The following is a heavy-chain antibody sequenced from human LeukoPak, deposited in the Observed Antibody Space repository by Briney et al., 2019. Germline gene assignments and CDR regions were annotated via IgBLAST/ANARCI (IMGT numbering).Heavy chain of an antibody. Sequence: GGSLRLSCAAAGFTFSSYAMHWVRQAPGKGLEWVAVISYDGSNKYYADSVKGRFTISRDNSKNTLYLQMNSLRAEDTAVYYCARVSVAGTRDGGYWGQGTLVTVSS. CDR2: ISYDGSNK. D-gene: IGHD6-19*01. CDR3: ARVSVAGTRDGGY. J-gene: IGHJ4*02. V-gene: IGHV3-30*04. CDR1: GFTFSSYA.